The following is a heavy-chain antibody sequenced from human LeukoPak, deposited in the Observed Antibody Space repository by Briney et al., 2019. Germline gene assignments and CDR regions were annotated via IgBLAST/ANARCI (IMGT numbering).Heavy chain of an antibody. CDR3: ARALDSSSSRYQAFEE. V-gene: IGHV3-7*01. CDR1: GFTFSNYW. J-gene: IGHJ4*02. Sequence: PGGSLRLSCSASGFTFSNYWMSWVRQAPGKGGEGVANIKQDESEKYYVDSVKGRFTISRDNAKSSLYLQMNSRRAEDTAVYYCARALDSSSSRYQAFEEWGQGTLVTVSS. D-gene: IGHD2-2*01. CDR2: IKQDESEK.